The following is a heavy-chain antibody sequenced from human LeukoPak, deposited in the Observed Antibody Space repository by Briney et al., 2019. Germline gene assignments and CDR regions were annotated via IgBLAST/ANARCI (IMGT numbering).Heavy chain of an antibody. Sequence: ASVKVSCKASGYTFTSYGISWVRQAPGQGLEWMGWINTNTGNPTYAQGFTGRFVFSLDTSVSTAYLQISSLKAEDTAVYYCARTGLLWFGESFDYWGQGTLVTVSS. D-gene: IGHD3-10*01. V-gene: IGHV7-4-1*02. CDR1: GYTFTSYG. CDR3: ARTGLLWFGESFDY. J-gene: IGHJ4*02. CDR2: INTNTGNP.